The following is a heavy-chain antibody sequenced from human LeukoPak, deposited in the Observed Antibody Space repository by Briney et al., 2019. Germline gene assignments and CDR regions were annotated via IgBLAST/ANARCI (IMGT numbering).Heavy chain of an antibody. J-gene: IGHJ4*02. D-gene: IGHD6-19*01. CDR3: VKDQPVAHY. CDR2: INSDGSST. V-gene: IGHV3-74*01. Sequence: GGSLRLSCAASGFTFSSYWMHWVRQAPGKGLVWVSRINSDGSSTSYADSVKGRFTISRDNAKNTLYLQMTSLRPEDTAVYYCVKDQPVAHYWGPGTLVTVSS. CDR1: GFTFSSYW.